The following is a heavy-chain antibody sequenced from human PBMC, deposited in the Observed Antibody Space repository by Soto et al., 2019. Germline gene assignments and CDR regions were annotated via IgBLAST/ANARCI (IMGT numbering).Heavy chain of an antibody. D-gene: IGHD3-10*01. J-gene: IGHJ6*02. V-gene: IGHV4-61*01. Sequence: QVQLQESGPGLVKPSETLSLICIVSGDSVTFGHYYWSWIRQPPGKGLEWIGHIFFTGATNYSPSLKRRVTMSLDSSKSQFSLNLTSVTAADSAIYFCARALSDSAGSSLGRRLDVWGHGTTVTVSS. CDR2: IFFTGAT. CDR3: ARALSDSAGSSLGRRLDV. CDR1: GDSVTFGHYY.